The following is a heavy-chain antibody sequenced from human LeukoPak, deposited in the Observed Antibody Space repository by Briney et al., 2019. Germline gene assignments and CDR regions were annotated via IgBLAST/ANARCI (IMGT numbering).Heavy chain of an antibody. D-gene: IGHD2-21*01. CDR2: INPNSGGT. V-gene: IGHV1-2*02. CDR1: GYTFTGYY. Sequence: GASVKVSCKASGYTFTGYYMHWVRQAPGQGLEWMGWINPNSGGTNYAQKFQGRVTMTRDTSISTAYMELSGLRSDDTAVYYCGRDGMDTKGLAYCGGDCYSWGQGTLVTVSS. J-gene: IGHJ5*02. CDR3: GRDGMDTKGLAYCGGDCYS.